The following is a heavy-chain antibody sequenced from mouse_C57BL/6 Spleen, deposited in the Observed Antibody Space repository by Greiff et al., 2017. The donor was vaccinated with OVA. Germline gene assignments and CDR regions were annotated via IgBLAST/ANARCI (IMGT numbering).Heavy chain of an antibody. CDR1: GFTFTNYY. V-gene: IGHV7-3*01. CDR3: ANSQLGRGFAY. Sequence: EVQRVESGGGLVQPGGSLSFSCAASGFTFTNYYMSWVRQPPGKALEWLGIIRNKANGYTTEYSASVKGLFTISRANSQSILYLQMNALRAEDSATSFCANSQLGRGFAYWGQGTLVTVSA. D-gene: IGHD4-1*02. J-gene: IGHJ3*01. CDR2: IRNKANGYTT.